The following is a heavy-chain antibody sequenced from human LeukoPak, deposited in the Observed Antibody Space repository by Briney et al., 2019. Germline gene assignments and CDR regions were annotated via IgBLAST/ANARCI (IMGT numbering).Heavy chain of an antibody. V-gene: IGHV3-23*01. CDR3: AGIHSWTK. D-gene: IGHD3/OR15-3a*01. CDR2: ISPDGSTT. CDR1: GFTFVTHD. Sequence: AGGSLILSCAASGFTFVTHDMSGVRQVPGKGLEWVSEISPDGSTTHYLDSVKGRFIISRDNSENTLYLQMNSLRAEDTAVYYCAGIHSWTKRGQGTLVTVSS. J-gene: IGHJ4*02.